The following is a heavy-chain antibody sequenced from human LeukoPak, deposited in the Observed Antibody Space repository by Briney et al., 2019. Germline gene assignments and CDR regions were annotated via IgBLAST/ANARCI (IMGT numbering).Heavy chain of an antibody. J-gene: IGHJ4*02. V-gene: IGHV1-24*01. Sequence: ASVKVSCKVSGYTLTELSMHWVRQAPGKGLEWMGGFDPEDGETIYAQKFQGRVTMTEDTSTDTAYMELSSLRSEDTAVYYCASLTGSGIAAEGFDCWGQGTLVTVSS. CDR1: GYTLTELS. CDR3: ASLTGSGIAAEGFDC. D-gene: IGHD6-13*01. CDR2: FDPEDGET.